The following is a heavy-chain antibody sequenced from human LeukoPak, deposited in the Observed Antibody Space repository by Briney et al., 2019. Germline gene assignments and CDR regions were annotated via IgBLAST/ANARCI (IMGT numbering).Heavy chain of an antibody. J-gene: IGHJ4*02. Sequence: GGSLRLSCAASGFTFSSYGMHWVRQAPGKGLEWVAFIRYDGSNKYYADSVKGRFTISRDNAKNSLYLQMNSLRAEDTAVYYCARERDRGNSLSFDYWGQGTLVTVSS. D-gene: IGHD4-23*01. CDR2: IRYDGSNK. V-gene: IGHV3-30*02. CDR3: ARERDRGNSLSFDY. CDR1: GFTFSSYG.